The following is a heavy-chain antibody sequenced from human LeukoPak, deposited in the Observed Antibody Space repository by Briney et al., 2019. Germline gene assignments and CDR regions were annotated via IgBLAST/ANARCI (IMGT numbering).Heavy chain of an antibody. V-gene: IGHV3-21*01. J-gene: IGHJ4*02. Sequence: GGSLRRSCAASAFTLSSYSMNWLRQDPGKGLQWVSSISSSSSYIYYADSVKGRCTISRDNAKNSLYLQMNSLRAEDTAVYFFQREDGIRYFDWLFNDYWGQGTLVTVSS. CDR2: ISSSSSYI. CDR3: QREDGIRYFDWLFNDY. CDR1: AFTLSSYS. D-gene: IGHD3-9*01.